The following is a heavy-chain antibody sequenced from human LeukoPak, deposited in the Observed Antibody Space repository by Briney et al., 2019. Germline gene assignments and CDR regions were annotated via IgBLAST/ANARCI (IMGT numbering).Heavy chain of an antibody. Sequence: PSETLSLTCTVSGGSISSYYWSWIRQPPGKGLEWIGYVFYSGSTNYNPSLKSRVTISVDTSKNQFSLKLSSVTAADTAVYYCAGSGYDIDYWGQGTLVTVSS. CDR1: GGSISSYY. J-gene: IGHJ4*02. CDR2: VFYSGST. V-gene: IGHV4-59*12. CDR3: AGSGYDIDY. D-gene: IGHD5-12*01.